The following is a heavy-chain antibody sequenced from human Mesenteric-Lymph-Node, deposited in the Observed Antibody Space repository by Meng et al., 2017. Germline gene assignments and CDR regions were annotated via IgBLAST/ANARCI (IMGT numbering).Heavy chain of an antibody. V-gene: IGHV3-74*01. J-gene: IGHJ4*02. CDR1: GFSFSNYW. D-gene: IGHD3-10*01. Sequence: EVQLVGSGGGLVQPGGSLRLSCAASGFSFSNYWMHWVRQAPGKGLVWVSFINTDGSNTAYADSVKGRFTISRDNAKNTLYLQMNSLRVVDTAIYYCADITAGFWGQGTLVTVSS. CDR3: ADITAGF. CDR2: INTDGSNT.